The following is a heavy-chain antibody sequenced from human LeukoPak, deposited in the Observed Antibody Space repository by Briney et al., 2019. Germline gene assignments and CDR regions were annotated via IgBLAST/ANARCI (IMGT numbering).Heavy chain of an antibody. V-gene: IGHV3-30*18. CDR1: GFTFSSYG. D-gene: IGHD3-10*01. CDR2: ISYDGSNK. CDR3: AKSVWFGELPSYYGMDV. J-gene: IGHJ6*02. Sequence: PGGSLRLSCAASGFTFSSYGMHWVRQAPGKGLEWVAVISYDGSNKYYADSVKGRFTISRDNSKNTLYLQMNSLRAEDTAVYYCAKSVWFGELPSYYGMDVWGQGTTVTASS.